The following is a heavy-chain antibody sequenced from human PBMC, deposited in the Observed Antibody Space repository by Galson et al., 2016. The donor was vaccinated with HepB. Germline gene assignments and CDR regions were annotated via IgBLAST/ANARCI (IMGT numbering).Heavy chain of an antibody. CDR1: GFTFSSYS. V-gene: IGHV3-21*01. J-gene: IGHJ5*02. CDR2: ISSSSRYI. D-gene: IGHD2-15*01. Sequence: SLRLSCAPSGFTFSSYSMNWVRQAPGQGLEWAASISSSSRYIYYADSVKGRFNISRDNAKNSVFLQMSSLRGEDTAVYYCERGRVVAAIYNWFDPWGQGTLVTVSS. CDR3: ERGRVVAAIYNWFDP.